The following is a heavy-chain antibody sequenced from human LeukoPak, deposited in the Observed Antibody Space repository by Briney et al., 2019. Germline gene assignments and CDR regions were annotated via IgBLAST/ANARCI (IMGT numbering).Heavy chain of an antibody. D-gene: IGHD6-13*01. CDR1: GFTFSSYE. V-gene: IGHV3-48*03. CDR2: ISSSGSTI. CDR3: ARGAMAAAGTCSDY. J-gene: IGHJ4*02. Sequence: GGSLRLSCAASGFTFSSYEMNWVRQAPGKGLEWVSYISSSGSTIYYADSVKGRFTISRDNAKKSLYLQMNTLRAEDTAVYYCARGAMAAAGTCSDYWGQGTLVTVSS.